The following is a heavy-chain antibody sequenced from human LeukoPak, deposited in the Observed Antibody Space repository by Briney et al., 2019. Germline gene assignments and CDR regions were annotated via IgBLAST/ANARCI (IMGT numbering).Heavy chain of an antibody. J-gene: IGHJ2*01. Sequence: SETLSLTCTVSGGSISSCYWSWIRQPAGKGLEWIGRIYSSGSTNYNPSLKSRVTMSVDTSKNQFSLKLSSVTAADTAVYYCARGQYHLLYWYFDLWGRGSLVTVYS. V-gene: IGHV4-4*07. CDR1: GGSISSCY. D-gene: IGHD2-2*01. CDR3: ARGQYHLLYWYFDL. CDR2: IYSSGST.